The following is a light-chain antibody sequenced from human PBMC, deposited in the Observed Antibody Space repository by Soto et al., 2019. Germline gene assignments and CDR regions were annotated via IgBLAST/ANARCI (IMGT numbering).Light chain of an antibody. CDR2: EVI. CDR3: SSYAGSNNLHVL. CDR1: SSDVGGYEY. J-gene: IGLJ2*01. Sequence: QSALTQPPSASGSPGRSVTISCTGSSSDVGGYEYVSWYQQHPGKAPKLIIYEVIKRPSGVPDRFSGSKSGNTASLTVSGLQAEDEADYYCSSYAGSNNLHVLFGGGTNLTVL. V-gene: IGLV2-8*01.